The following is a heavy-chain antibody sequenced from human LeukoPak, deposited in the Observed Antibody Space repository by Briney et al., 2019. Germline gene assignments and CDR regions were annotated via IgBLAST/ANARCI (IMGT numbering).Heavy chain of an antibody. CDR3: ARHSGQDTYYYYGMDV. Sequence: SETLSLTCTVSGGSISSYYLSWIRQPPGKGLEWIGYIYYSGSTNYNPSLKSRVTISVDTSKNQFSLKLSPVTAADTAVYYCARHSGQDTYYYYGMDVWGQGTTVTVSS. V-gene: IGHV4-59*08. J-gene: IGHJ6*02. CDR1: GGSISSYY. CDR2: IYYSGST.